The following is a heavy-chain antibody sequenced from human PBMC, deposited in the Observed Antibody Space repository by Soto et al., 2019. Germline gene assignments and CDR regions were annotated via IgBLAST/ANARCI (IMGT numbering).Heavy chain of an antibody. V-gene: IGHV3-48*01. D-gene: IGHD2-15*01. Sequence: GGSLRLSCAASGFXFSSYSMNWVRQAPGKGLEWVSYISSSSSTIYYADSVKGRFTISRDNAKNSLYLQMNSLRAEDTAVYYCAREPYCSGGSCYTYYYYYMDVWGKGTTVTVSS. CDR3: AREPYCSGGSCYTYYYYYMDV. J-gene: IGHJ6*03. CDR1: GFXFSSYS. CDR2: ISSSSSTI.